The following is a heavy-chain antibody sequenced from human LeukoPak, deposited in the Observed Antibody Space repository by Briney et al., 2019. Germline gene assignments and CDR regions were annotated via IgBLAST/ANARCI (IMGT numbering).Heavy chain of an antibody. V-gene: IGHV3-7*03. J-gene: IGHJ4*02. Sequence: GGSLRLSCAASGFTFSSLWMGWLRQAPGKGQEWVANIKPDGSDKYYVEPVKGRFTISRDNAKNSLYLQMNSLRVEDTAIYYCARISRRELPCFWGQGTLVTVSS. CDR1: GFTFSSLW. D-gene: IGHD1-7*01. CDR2: IKPDGSDK. CDR3: ARISRRELPCF.